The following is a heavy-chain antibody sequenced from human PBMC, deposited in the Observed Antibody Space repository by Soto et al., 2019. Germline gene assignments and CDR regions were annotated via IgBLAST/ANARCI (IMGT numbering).Heavy chain of an antibody. J-gene: IGHJ4*02. CDR1: GEYFSGYS. V-gene: IGHV4-34*01. CDR3: ARADCSGGSCRRAFDY. CDR2: INHSGST. D-gene: IGHD2-15*01. Sequence: PSESLTLSCAAYGEYFSGYSSTWIRQPPGKGLEWIGEINHSGSTNYNPSLKSRVTISVDTSKNQFSLKLSSVTAADTAVYYCARADCSGGSCRRAFDYWGQGTLVTVSS.